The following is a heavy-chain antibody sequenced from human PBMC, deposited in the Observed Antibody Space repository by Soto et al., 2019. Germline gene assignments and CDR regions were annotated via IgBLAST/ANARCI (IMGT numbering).Heavy chain of an antibody. Sequence: QVQLVESGGGVVQPGRSLRLSCAASGFTFSSYGMHWVRQAPGKGLEWVAVISYDGSNKYYADSVKGRFTISRDNSKNTLYLQMNSLRAEDTAVYYCAKYSGFPTYFDYWGQGTLVTVSS. V-gene: IGHV3-30*18. J-gene: IGHJ4*02. CDR3: AKYSGFPTYFDY. CDR1: GFTFSSYG. D-gene: IGHD6-19*01. CDR2: ISYDGSNK.